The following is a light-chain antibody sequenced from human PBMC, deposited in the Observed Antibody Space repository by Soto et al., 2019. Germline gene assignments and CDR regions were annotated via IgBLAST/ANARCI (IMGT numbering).Light chain of an antibody. J-gene: IGLJ3*02. CDR2: GNR. V-gene: IGLV1-40*01. CDR1: NSNLGAGYD. Sequence: QSVLTQPPSVSGAPGQTVTISCTGNNSNLGAGYDVPWYQQLPGAAPKLVIFGNRNRPSGVPERFSGSKSGTSASLAITGLQAEDEADYYCQAYDYSLTAFVFGGGTKLTVL. CDR3: QAYDYSLTAFV.